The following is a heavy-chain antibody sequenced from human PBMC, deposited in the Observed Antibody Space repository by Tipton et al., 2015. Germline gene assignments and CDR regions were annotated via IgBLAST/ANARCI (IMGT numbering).Heavy chain of an antibody. CDR2: VYNGATY. CDR3: ATLQRFLEGLLEGPPFYFDS. CDR1: GGSISSTRYY. J-gene: IGHJ4*02. Sequence: TLSLTCTVSGGSISSTRYYWGWIRQPPGKGLEWIGSVYNGATYYYSPSLKSRVSMSVDTSRNQFSLRLTSVTAADTGVYYCATLQRFLEGLLEGPPFYFDSWGQGTLVTVSS. V-gene: IGHV4-39*01. D-gene: IGHD3-3*01.